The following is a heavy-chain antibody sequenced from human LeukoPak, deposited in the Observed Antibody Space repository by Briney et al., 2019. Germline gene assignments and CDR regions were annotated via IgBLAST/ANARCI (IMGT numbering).Heavy chain of an antibody. Sequence: PGGSLRLSCAASGFTFSDYYMSWVRQAPGKGLEWVSVIYSGGSTYYANSVKGRFTISRDNSKNTLYLQMNSLRAEDTAVYYCARASSGYVWYYWGQGTLVTVSS. CDR2: IYSGGST. V-gene: IGHV3-53*01. CDR3: ARASSGYVWYY. J-gene: IGHJ4*02. D-gene: IGHD5-12*01. CDR1: GFTFSDYY.